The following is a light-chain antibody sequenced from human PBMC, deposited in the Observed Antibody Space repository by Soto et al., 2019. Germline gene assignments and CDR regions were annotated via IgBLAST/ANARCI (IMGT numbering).Light chain of an antibody. V-gene: IGKV2-28*01. CDR2: LGS. CDR3: MQALRTPPT. J-gene: IGKJ5*01. Sequence: DIVMTQSPLSLPVTPGEPASISCRSSQSLLHSDGYNCLDWYLQKPGQSPQVLIYLGSFRASGVPARFSGSGSGTDFTLKISRVEAEDVGVYYCMQALRTPPTFGQGTRLEIK. CDR1: QSLLHSDGYNC.